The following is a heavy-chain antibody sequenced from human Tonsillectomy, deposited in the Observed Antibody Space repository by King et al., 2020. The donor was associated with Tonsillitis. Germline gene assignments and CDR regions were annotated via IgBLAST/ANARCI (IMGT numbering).Heavy chain of an antibody. V-gene: IGHV4-59*01. Sequence: VQLQESGPGLVKPSETLSLTCTVSGGSISSYYWSWIRQPPGKGLEWIGYISYSGSTNYHPSLRSRVTISVDTSKNQFSLKLSSVTAADTAVYYCARWDRGGYLDYWGQGTLVTVSS. J-gene: IGHJ4*02. CDR1: GGSISSYY. CDR3: ARWDRGGYLDY. CDR2: ISYSGST. D-gene: IGHD3-10*01.